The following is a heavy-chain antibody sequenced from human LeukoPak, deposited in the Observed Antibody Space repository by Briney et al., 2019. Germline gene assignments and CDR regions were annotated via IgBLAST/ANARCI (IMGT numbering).Heavy chain of an antibody. D-gene: IGHD2-15*01. CDR1: GYTFTSYD. CDR2: INPNSGGT. J-gene: IGHJ5*02. V-gene: IGHV1-2*02. Sequence: ASVKVSCKASGYTFTSYDINWVRQATGQGLEWMGWINPNSGGTNYAQKFQGRVTMTRDTSISTAYMELSRLRSDDTAVYYCARGCSGGSCYGGHNWFDPWGQGTLVTVSS. CDR3: ARGCSGGSCYGGHNWFDP.